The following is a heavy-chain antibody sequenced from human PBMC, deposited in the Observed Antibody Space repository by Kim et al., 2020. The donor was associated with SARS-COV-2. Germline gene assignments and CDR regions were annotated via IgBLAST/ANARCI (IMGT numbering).Heavy chain of an antibody. D-gene: IGHD3-10*01. CDR3: ARITMVRGVMVDY. J-gene: IGHJ4*02. Sequence: YTPSLKSRITISVDTSKNQFTLKLSSVTAADTAVYYCARITMVRGVMVDYWGQGTLVTVSS. V-gene: IGHV4-31*02.